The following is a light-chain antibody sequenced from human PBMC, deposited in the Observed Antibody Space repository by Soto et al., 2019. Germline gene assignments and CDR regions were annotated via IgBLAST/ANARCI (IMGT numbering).Light chain of an antibody. CDR2: DAS. Sequence: EVVLTQSPATLSLSPGERATLSCRASQSVDNYLAWYQQKPGQAPRVLIYDASNRATGIPARFSGSGSGTDFTLTISSLEPEDFAVYYCQQRKIWPPITFGQGTRLDIK. CDR3: QQRKIWPPIT. CDR1: QSVDNY. J-gene: IGKJ5*01. V-gene: IGKV3-11*01.